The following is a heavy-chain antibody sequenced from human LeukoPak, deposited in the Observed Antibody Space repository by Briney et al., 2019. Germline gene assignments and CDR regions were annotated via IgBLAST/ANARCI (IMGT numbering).Heavy chain of an antibody. Sequence: PGGSLRLSCAASGFTFSSYTMNWVRQAPGKGLEWVSSISSGSSYIYYADSVKGRLTVSRDNAKNSLYLQMNSLRAEDTAMYYCAPVPITGQDYWGQGTLVTVSS. J-gene: IGHJ4*02. D-gene: IGHD1-14*01. V-gene: IGHV3-21*01. CDR2: ISSGSSYI. CDR3: APVPITGQDY. CDR1: GFTFSSYT.